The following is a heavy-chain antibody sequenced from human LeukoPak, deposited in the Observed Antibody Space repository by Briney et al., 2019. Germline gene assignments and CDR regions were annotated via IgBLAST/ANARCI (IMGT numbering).Heavy chain of an antibody. V-gene: IGHV3-30*18. J-gene: IGHJ4*02. CDR1: GFTFSSCA. CDR2: ISSDGSNK. Sequence: PGGSLRLSCAASGFTFSSCAIHWVRQAPGKGLEWVALISSDGSNKYYADSVKGRFTISRDNSKNTLFLQISSLRADDTAVYYCAKDRVTTVTTFFSQFDFWGQGTLVTVSS. D-gene: IGHD4-11*01. CDR3: AKDRVTTVTTFFSQFDF.